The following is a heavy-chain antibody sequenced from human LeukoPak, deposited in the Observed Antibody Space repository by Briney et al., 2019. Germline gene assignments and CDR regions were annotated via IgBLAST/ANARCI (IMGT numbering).Heavy chain of an antibody. CDR1: GFTFSSYA. D-gene: IGHD6-13*01. Sequence: TGGSLRLSCAASGFTFSSYAMHWVRQAPGKGLEWVAVISYDGSNKYYADSVKGRFTISRDNSKNTLYLQMNSLRAEDTAVYYCASGVAAAGNDAFDIWGQGTMVTVSS. CDR2: ISYDGSNK. CDR3: ASGVAAAGNDAFDI. V-gene: IGHV3-30-3*01. J-gene: IGHJ3*02.